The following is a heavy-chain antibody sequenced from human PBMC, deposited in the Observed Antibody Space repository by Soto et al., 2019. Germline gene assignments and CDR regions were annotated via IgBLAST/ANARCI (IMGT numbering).Heavy chain of an antibody. CDR2: VSASGGST. Sequence: EVQLLESGGGLVQPGGSLRLSCAASGFSFNTYAMSWVRQARGKGPEWVSTVSASGGSTYSADSVKGRFTISRDNSTNTVHLQMNSLRAEDTAVYYCAKTMGDCSGGSCYGAYSMDVWGQGITVTVSS. CDR1: GFSFNTYA. CDR3: AKTMGDCSGGSCYGAYSMDV. V-gene: IGHV3-23*01. D-gene: IGHD2-15*01. J-gene: IGHJ6*02.